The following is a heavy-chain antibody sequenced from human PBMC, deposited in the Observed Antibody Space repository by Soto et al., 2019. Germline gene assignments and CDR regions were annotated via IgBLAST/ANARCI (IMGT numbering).Heavy chain of an antibody. J-gene: IGHJ4*02. CDR1: GGLFSSYP. CDR3: ARGGSGYTWFNEF. V-gene: IGHV1-69*01. CDR2: VIPVFQTA. D-gene: IGHD3-22*01. Sequence: QEQLVQSGAEVKKPGSSVKVSCKASGGLFSSYPISWVRQVPGQGLEWMGGVIPVFQTAYYTQRFQGRVTITAAESTNTAYVEMSSLRSEDTAIYYCARGGSGYTWFNEFWGQGTLVTVSS.